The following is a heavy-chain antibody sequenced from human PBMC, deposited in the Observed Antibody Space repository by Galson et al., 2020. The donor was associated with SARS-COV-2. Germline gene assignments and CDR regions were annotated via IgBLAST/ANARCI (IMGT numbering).Heavy chain of an antibody. Sequence: GESLKISCIASGFTFKDDFMDWVRQAPGKGLEWVSRIRNTGNNYPTEYAASVKGRFTISRDDSQSSVHLQMNSLKTEDTAIYYCTRDWNGAGDYWCQGTLVTVSS. CDR1: GFTFKDDF. CDR2: IRNTGNNYPT. J-gene: IGHJ4*02. V-gene: IGHV3-72*01. D-gene: IGHD1-1*01. CDR3: TRDWNGAGDY.